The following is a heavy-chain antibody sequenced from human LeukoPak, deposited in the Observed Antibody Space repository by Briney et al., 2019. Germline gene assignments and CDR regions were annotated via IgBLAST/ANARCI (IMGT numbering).Heavy chain of an antibody. CDR3: ARRGFGELSFDY. V-gene: IGHV4-61*05. Sequence: ETLSLTCTVSGGSISSSSYYWSWIRQPPGKGLEWIGYIYYTGSSSYNPSLKSRVTISEDTSKNQVSLKLSSVTAADTAVYYCARRGFGELSFDYWGQGTLVTVSS. CDR2: IYYTGSS. CDR1: GGSISSSSYY. D-gene: IGHD3-10*01. J-gene: IGHJ4*02.